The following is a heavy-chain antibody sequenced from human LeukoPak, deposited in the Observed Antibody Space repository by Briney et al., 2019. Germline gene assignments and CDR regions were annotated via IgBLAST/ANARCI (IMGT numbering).Heavy chain of an antibody. V-gene: IGHV3-7*04. CDR2: IKQDGSEK. Sequence: GGSLRLSCAASGFTFSSYWMSWVRQAPGKGLEWVANIKQDGSEKYYVDSVKGRFTISRDNAKNPLYLQMNSLRAEDTAVYYCARGGGSYGRYYYMDVWGKGTTVTISS. CDR3: ARGGGSYGRYYYMDV. D-gene: IGHD1-26*01. CDR1: GFTFSSYW. J-gene: IGHJ6*03.